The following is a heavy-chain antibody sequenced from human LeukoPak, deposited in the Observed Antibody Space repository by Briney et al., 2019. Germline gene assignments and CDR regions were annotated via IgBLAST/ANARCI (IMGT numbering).Heavy chain of an antibody. Sequence: PGGSLRLFCAASGFTFISYWMSWVRQAPGKGLEWVANIKQDGSEKYYVDSVKGRFTISRDNAKNSLYLQMNSLRAEDTAVYYCARCKRLDYWGQGNLVTVSS. CDR1: GFTFISYW. CDR2: IKQDGSEK. J-gene: IGHJ4*02. CDR3: ARCKRLDY. V-gene: IGHV3-7*01. D-gene: IGHD2/OR15-2a*01.